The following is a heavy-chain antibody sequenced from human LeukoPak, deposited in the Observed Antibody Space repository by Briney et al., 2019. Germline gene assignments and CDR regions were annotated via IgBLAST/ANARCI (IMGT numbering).Heavy chain of an antibody. CDR3: ARDQYSSGWTDYFDY. D-gene: IGHD6-19*01. Sequence: SQTLSLTCTVSGGSISSGGYYWSWIRQHPGKGLEWIGYIYYSGSTYYNPSLKSRVTISVDTSKNQFSLKLSSVTAADMAVYYCARDQYSSGWTDYFDYWGQGTLVTVSS. CDR2: IYYSGST. CDR1: GGSISSGGYY. J-gene: IGHJ4*02. V-gene: IGHV4-31*03.